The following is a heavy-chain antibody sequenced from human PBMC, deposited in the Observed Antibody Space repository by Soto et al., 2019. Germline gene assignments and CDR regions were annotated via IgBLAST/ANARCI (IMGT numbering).Heavy chain of an antibody. V-gene: IGHV3-23*01. J-gene: IGHJ3*02. CDR2: ISGSGGST. Sequence: ASVKVSCAASGFTFSSYAMSWVRQAPGKGLEWVSAISGSGGSTYYADSVKGRFTISRDNSKNTLYLQMNSLRAEDTAVYYCAKDKSSWPDDAFDIWGQGTMVTVSS. CDR1: GFTFSSYA. CDR3: AKDKSSWPDDAFDI. D-gene: IGHD6-13*01.